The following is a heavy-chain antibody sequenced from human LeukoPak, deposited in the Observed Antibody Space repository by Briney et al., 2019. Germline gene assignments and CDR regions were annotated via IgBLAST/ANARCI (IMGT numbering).Heavy chain of an antibody. J-gene: IGHJ6*03. V-gene: IGHV3-23*01. CDR2: ISGSGGST. Sequence: GGSLRLSCAASGFTFSSYAMSWVRQAPGKGLEWVSAISGSGGSTYYADSVKGRFTISRDNSKNTLYLQMNSLRAEDTAVYYCAKDGEEGAVAPYYMDVWGKGTTVTISS. CDR3: AKDGEEGAVAPYYMDV. CDR1: GFTFSSYA. D-gene: IGHD6-19*01.